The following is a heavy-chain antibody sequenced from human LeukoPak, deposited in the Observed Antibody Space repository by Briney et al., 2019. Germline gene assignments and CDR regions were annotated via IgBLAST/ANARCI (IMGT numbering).Heavy chain of an antibody. Sequence: GGSLRLSCAASGFTFSSYGMHWVRQAPGKGLEWVAYIQYDGSNEQYADSVKGRFSISRDSSKNILYLQLNSLRAEDTAVYYCARGYCSGGSCYSVDYWGQGTLVTVSS. J-gene: IGHJ4*02. CDR1: GFTFSSYG. D-gene: IGHD2-15*01. V-gene: IGHV3-30*02. CDR3: ARGYCSGGSCYSVDY. CDR2: IQYDGSNE.